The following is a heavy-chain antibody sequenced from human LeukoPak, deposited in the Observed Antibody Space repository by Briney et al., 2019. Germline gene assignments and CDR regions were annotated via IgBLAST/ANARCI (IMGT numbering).Heavy chain of an antibody. CDR2: MNPNSGNT. J-gene: IGHJ4*02. CDR3: ARGSARRTYGGNYLSY. CDR1: GYTFTSYD. V-gene: IGHV1-8*01. Sequence: ASVKVSCKASGYTFTSYDINWVRQATGQGLEWMGWMNPNSGNTGYAQKFKGRVTMTSNTSISTAYMELSSLRSEDTAVYYCARGSARRTYGGNYLSYWGQGTLVTVSS. D-gene: IGHD4-23*01.